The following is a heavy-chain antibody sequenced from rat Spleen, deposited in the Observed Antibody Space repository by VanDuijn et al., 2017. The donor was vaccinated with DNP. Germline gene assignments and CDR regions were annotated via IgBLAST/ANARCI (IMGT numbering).Heavy chain of an antibody. V-gene: IGHV5-7*01. CDR2: ISYDGGST. CDR3: ARSYSGLFDY. D-gene: IGHD1-1*01. J-gene: IGHJ2*01. Sequence: EVQLVESGGGLVQPGRSLKLSCAASGFTFSDYNMAWIRQAPKKGLEWVATISYDGGSTYYRDSVKGRITISRDNAKSTLYLQMDSLRSEDTATYYCARSYSGLFDYWGQGVMVTVSS. CDR1: GFTFSDYN.